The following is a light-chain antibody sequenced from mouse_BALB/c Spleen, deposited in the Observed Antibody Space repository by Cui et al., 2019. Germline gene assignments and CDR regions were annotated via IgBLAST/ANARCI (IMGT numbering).Light chain of an antibody. CDR1: SSVSY. J-gene: IGKJ1*01. Sequence: QIVLTKSPAIMSASLGEEITLTCSASSSVSYMHWYQQKSGTSPKLFIYSTSNLASGVPSRFSGSGSGTFYSLTISSVEAEDAADYYCHQWSSYPWTFGGGTKLEIK. V-gene: IGKV4-80*01. CDR2: STS. CDR3: HQWSSYPWT.